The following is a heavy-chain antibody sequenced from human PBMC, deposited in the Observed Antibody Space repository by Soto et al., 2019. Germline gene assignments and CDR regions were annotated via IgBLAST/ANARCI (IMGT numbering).Heavy chain of an antibody. D-gene: IGHD3-10*01. J-gene: IGHJ4*02. CDR1: GGSISSGGYS. Sequence: PSETLSLTCAVSGGSISSGGYSWSWIRQPPGKGLEWIGYIYYNVNTNYNPSLKSRVTISVDTSKNQFSLKLNSMTAADTAVYYCARHNYGSGSTYFDYWGQGTLVTVSS. CDR3: ARHNYGSGSTYFDY. V-gene: IGHV4-61*08. CDR2: IYYNVNT.